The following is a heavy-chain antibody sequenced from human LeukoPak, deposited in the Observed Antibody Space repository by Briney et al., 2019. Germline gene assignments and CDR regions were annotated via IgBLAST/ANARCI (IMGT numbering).Heavy chain of an antibody. Sequence: GGSLRLSCAASGFTSSSYWMHWVRQAPGKGLVWVSRINSDGSSINYADSVKGRFTISRDNAKNTLYLQMNSLRAEDAAVYYCARGRGPYGWFDPWGQGTLVTVSS. V-gene: IGHV3-74*01. CDR3: ARGRGPYGWFDP. J-gene: IGHJ5*02. CDR2: INSDGSSI. D-gene: IGHD3-10*01. CDR1: GFTSSSYW.